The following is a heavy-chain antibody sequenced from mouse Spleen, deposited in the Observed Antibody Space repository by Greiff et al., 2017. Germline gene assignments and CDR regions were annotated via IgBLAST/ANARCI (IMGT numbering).Heavy chain of an antibody. Sequence: VQLQQSGAELVRPGASVTLSCKASGYTFTDYEMHWVKQTPVHGLEWIGAIDPETGGTAYNQKFKGKAILTADKSSSTAYMELRSLTSEDSAVYYCTRRGLYYGSSYFDYWGQGTTLTVSS. J-gene: IGHJ2*01. D-gene: IGHD1-1*01. V-gene: IGHV1-15*01. CDR2: IDPETGGT. CDR3: TRRGLYYGSSYFDY. CDR1: GYTFTDYE.